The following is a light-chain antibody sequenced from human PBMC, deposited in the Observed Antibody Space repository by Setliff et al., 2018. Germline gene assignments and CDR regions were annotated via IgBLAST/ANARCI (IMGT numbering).Light chain of an antibody. V-gene: IGLV2-11*01. CDR2: DVT. Sequence: QSVLTQPRSVSGSPGQSVTISCTGTSSDVGRYNFVSWYQQHPGKAPKLIIYDVTKRPSGVPDRFSGSKSGSTASLTISGLQAEDEADYSCCSYADTYISVFGTGTKVTVL. J-gene: IGLJ1*01. CDR3: CSYADTYISV. CDR1: SSDVGRYNF.